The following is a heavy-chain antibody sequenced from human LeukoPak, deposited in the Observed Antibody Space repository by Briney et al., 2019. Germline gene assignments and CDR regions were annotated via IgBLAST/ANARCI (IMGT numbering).Heavy chain of an antibody. CDR3: AREYRSSWYLNWFDP. J-gene: IGHJ5*02. CDR1: GGSISSSSYY. D-gene: IGHD6-13*01. Sequence: NPSETLSLTCTVSGGSISSSSYYWGWIRQPPGKGLEWIGSIYYSGSTYYNPSLKSRVTISVDTSKNQFSLKLSSVAAADTAVYYCAREYRSSWYLNWFDPWGQGTLVTVSS. V-gene: IGHV4-39*07. CDR2: IYYSGST.